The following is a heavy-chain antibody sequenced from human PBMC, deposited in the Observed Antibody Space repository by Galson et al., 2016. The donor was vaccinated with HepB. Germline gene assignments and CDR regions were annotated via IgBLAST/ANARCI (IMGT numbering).Heavy chain of an antibody. V-gene: IGHV3-48*04. CDR3: ARVRGDYGGTYDS. D-gene: IGHD4-23*01. J-gene: IGHJ4*02. CDR2: FSSSTGNI. CDR1: GIAFSGYW. Sequence: SLRLSCAASGIAFSGYWMSWVRQAPGKGLEWVSYFSSSTGNILYPDSVKGRFTVSRDNAKNSLYLLMNSLRVEDTAVYYCARVRGDYGGTYDSWGQGTLVTVSS.